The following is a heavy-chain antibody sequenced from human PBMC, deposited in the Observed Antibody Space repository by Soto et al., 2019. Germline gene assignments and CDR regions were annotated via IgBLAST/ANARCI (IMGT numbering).Heavy chain of an antibody. CDR2: INAGNGNT. CDR3: ARDGQWLVHWFDP. CDR1: GYTFTRYA. J-gene: IGHJ5*02. Sequence: QVQLVQSGAEVKKPGASVKVSCKAYGYTFTRYAMHWVRQAPGQRLEWMGWINAGNGNTKYSQKFQGRVTITRDTSASTAYMELSSLRSEDTAVYYFARDGQWLVHWFDPWGQGTLVTVSS. V-gene: IGHV1-3*01. D-gene: IGHD6-19*01.